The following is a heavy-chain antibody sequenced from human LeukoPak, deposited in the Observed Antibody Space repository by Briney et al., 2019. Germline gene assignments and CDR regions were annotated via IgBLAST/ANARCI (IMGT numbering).Heavy chain of an antibody. Sequence: GGSLRLSCAASGFSFSSYAMSWVRQAPGKGLEWVANIKQDGSEKYYVDSVKGRFTISRDNAKNSLYLQMNSLRAEDTAVYYCAREGSVGVTRDYYYYYGMDVWGQGTTVTVSS. CDR1: GFSFSSYA. CDR2: IKQDGSEK. D-gene: IGHD1-26*01. J-gene: IGHJ6*02. CDR3: AREGSVGVTRDYYYYYGMDV. V-gene: IGHV3-7*01.